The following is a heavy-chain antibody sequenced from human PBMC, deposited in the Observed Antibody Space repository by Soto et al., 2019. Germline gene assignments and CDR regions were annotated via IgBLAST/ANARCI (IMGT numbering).Heavy chain of an antibody. J-gene: IGHJ2*01. CDR1: GGSISSYY. Sequence: QVQLQESGPGLVKPSETLSLTCTVSGGSISSYYWCWIRQPPGKGLELIGYIYYSGSTNSNPSRKSRVTISVDTSKTQFPRTLSSVTAADKSVYYCARFNWYFDLWGRGTLVTVSS. V-gene: IGHV4-59*08. CDR2: IYYSGST. CDR3: ARFNWYFDL.